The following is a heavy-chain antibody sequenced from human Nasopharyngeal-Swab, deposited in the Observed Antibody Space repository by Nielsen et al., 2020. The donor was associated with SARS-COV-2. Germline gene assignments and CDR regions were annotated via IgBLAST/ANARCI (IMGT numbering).Heavy chain of an antibody. CDR1: EFTFSSYA. CDR2: ISGSGGST. Sequence: GESLKISCAASEFTFSSYAMSWVRQAPGKGLEWVSAISGSGGSTYYADSVKGRFTISRDNSKNTLYLQMNSLRAEDTAVYYCAKLGYGGFDYWGQGTLVTVSS. CDR3: AKLGYGGFDY. J-gene: IGHJ4*02. D-gene: IGHD2-2*03. V-gene: IGHV3-23*01.